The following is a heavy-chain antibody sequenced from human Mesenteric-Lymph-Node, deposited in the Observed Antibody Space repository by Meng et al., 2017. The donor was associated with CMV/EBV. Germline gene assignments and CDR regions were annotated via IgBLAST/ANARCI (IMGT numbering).Heavy chain of an antibody. CDR2: ISSRSATI. V-gene: IGHV3-48*01. Sequence: GESLKISCTASGFSFSIYSMNWVRQVPGKGLEWVSYISSRSATIYYTDSVKGRFTISRDNSKNTLYLQMNSLRAEDTAVYYCAKEGSVAGFGDYWGQGTLVTVSS. CDR1: GFSFSIYS. J-gene: IGHJ4*02. D-gene: IGHD6-19*01. CDR3: AKEGSVAGFGDY.